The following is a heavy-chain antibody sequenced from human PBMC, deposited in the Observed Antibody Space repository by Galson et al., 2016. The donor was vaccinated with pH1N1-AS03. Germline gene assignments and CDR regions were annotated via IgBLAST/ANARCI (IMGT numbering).Heavy chain of an antibody. CDR2: ISHSGNT. Sequence: LTCAVSGYSISSGFNWAWVRQPPSKGLEWIGTISHSGNTYYNPTLKSRVTMSVNTSKNQFSLKLISVTAADAAVYYCARCSGGYQVDDWGQGTLVTVSS. D-gene: IGHD1-26*01. J-gene: IGHJ4*02. CDR3: ARCSGGYQVDD. V-gene: IGHV4-38-2*01. CDR1: GYSISSGFN.